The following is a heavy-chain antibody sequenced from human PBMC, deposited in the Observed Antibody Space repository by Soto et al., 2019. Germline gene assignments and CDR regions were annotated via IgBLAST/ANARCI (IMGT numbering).Heavy chain of an antibody. Sequence: EVQLVESGGGLVQPGGSLKLSCAASGFTFSGSAMHWVRQASGKGLEWVGRIRSKANSYATAYAASVTGRFTISRDDSKSTAYLKMNSLKTEDTAVYYCTRHYDSSGYYDFDDWGQGTLVPVSS. J-gene: IGHJ4*02. D-gene: IGHD3-22*01. CDR1: GFTFSGSA. CDR3: TRHYDSSGYYDFDD. V-gene: IGHV3-73*02. CDR2: IRSKANSYAT.